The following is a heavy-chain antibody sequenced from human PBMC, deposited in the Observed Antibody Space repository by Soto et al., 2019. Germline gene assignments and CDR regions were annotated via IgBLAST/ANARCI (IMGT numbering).Heavy chain of an antibody. D-gene: IGHD6-13*01. CDR3: AKDQAAAGTDWFDP. V-gene: IGHV3-23*01. Sequence: GGSLRLSCAASGFTFSSYAMSWVRQAPGKGLEWVSAISGSGGSTYYADSVKGRFTISRDNSKNTLYLQMSSLRAEDTAVYYYAKDQAAAGTDWFDPWGQGTLVTVSS. CDR2: ISGSGGST. CDR1: GFTFSSYA. J-gene: IGHJ5*02.